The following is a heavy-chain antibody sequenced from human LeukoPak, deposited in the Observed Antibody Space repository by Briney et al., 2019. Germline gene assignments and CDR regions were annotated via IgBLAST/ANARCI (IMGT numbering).Heavy chain of an antibody. CDR2: IKQDGSEK. J-gene: IGHJ5*02. Sequence: GGSLRLSCAASGFTFSNTAMSWVRQAPGKGLEWVANIKQDGSEKYYVDSVKGRFTISRDNAKNSLYLQMNSLRAEDTAVYYCASGRFDPWGQGTLVTVSS. CDR3: ASGRFDP. V-gene: IGHV3-7*03. CDR1: GFTFSNTA.